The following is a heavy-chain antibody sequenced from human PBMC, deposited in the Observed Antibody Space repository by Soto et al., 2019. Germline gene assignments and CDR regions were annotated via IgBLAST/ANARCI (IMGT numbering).Heavy chain of an antibody. D-gene: IGHD3-22*01. J-gene: IGHJ4*02. CDR3: AKETYYYDSSGYSPFDY. V-gene: IGHV3-23*01. CDR2: ISGGGSSK. CDR1: GFTFSSYA. Sequence: GGSLRLSCAASGFTFSSYAMSWVRQAPGKGLEWVSAISGGGSSKYYADSVKGRFTISRDNPKNTLYLQMNSLRAEDTAVCYCAKETYYYDSSGYSPFDYWGQGTLVTVSS.